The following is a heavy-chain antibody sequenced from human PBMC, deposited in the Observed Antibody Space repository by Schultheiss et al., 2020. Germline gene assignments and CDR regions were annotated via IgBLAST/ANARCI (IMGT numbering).Heavy chain of an antibody. V-gene: IGHV1-8*02. J-gene: IGHJ5*02. D-gene: IGHD2-21*01. CDR2: MNPNSGNT. CDR3: ARVLSGLWNWFDP. Sequence: ASVKVSCKASGYTFTGYYMHWVRQAPGQGLEWMGWMNPNSGNTGYAQKFQGRVTMTRNTSISTAYMELSSLRSEDTAVYYCARVLSGLWNWFDPWGQGTLVTGYS. CDR1: GYTFTGYY.